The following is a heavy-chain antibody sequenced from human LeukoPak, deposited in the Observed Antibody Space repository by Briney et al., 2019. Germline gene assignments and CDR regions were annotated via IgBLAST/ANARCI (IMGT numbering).Heavy chain of an antibody. V-gene: IGHV1-18*01. CDR3: ARAYSSGWYYSFDY. CDR2: ISAYNGNT. CDR1: GYTFTRYG. Sequence: ASVKVSCKASGYTFTRYGISWVRQAPGQGLEWMGWISAYNGNTNYAQKLQGRVTMTTDTSTSTAYMELRSLRSDDTAVYYCARAYSSGWYYSFDYWGQGTLVTVSS. J-gene: IGHJ4*02. D-gene: IGHD6-19*01.